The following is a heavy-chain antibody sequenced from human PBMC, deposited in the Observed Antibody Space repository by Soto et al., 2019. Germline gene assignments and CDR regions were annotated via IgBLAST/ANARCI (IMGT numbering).Heavy chain of an antibody. Sequence: SETLSLTCAVSGGSISSGGYSWSWIRQPPGKGLEWIGYIYYSGSTNYNPSLRSRIAISLDTSKNQFSLDVTSVTAADTAVYYCARWARDNSGWNVNWFDPWGQGIQVTVSS. D-gene: IGHD6-19*01. CDR3: ARWARDNSGWNVNWFDP. V-gene: IGHV4-30-2*01. CDR2: IYYSGST. CDR1: GGSISSGGYS. J-gene: IGHJ5*02.